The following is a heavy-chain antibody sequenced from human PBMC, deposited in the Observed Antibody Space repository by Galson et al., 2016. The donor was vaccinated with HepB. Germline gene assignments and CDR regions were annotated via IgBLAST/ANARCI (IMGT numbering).Heavy chain of an antibody. J-gene: IGHJ4*02. CDR3: ARKGGYYCLDY. Sequence: TLSLTCAVYGESFSGYYWSWIRKPPGKGLEWIGEIKPGRSANYKPSLKSRVTISVDTSKNQFSLKLSSVTAADTAVYYCARKGGYYCLDYWGQGNLVTVSS. D-gene: IGHD1-26*01. CDR2: IKPGRSA. V-gene: IGHV4-34*01. CDR1: GESFSGYY.